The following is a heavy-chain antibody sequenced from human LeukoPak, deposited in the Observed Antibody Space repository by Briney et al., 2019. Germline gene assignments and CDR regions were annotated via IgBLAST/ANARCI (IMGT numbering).Heavy chain of an antibody. V-gene: IGHV3-21*01. CDR2: ISSSSSYI. CDR3: ASNLRLLPDAFDI. Sequence: PGGSLRLSCAASGFTFKNYGMSWVRQAPGKGLEWVSSISSSSSYIYYADSVKGRFTISRDNAKNSLYLQMNSLRAEDTAVYYCASNLRLLPDAFDIWGQGTMVTVSS. D-gene: IGHD2-15*01. CDR1: GFTFKNYG. J-gene: IGHJ3*02.